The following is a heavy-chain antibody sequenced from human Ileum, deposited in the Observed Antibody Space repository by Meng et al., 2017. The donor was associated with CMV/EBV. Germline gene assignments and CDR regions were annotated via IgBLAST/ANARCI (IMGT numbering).Heavy chain of an antibody. D-gene: IGHD4-17*01. CDR1: GDFANNFY. Sequence: GRVQEAGPGLGKPSETLSLACTVSGDFANNFYWSWIRQPAGKGLQWIGRISTSGSDNYNPSLKSRVTMSVDTSKKQFSLKLSSVTAADTAVYYCARSGLRGIYVDYWGQGTLVTVSS. J-gene: IGHJ4*02. CDR3: ARSGLRGIYVDY. CDR2: ISTSGSD. V-gene: IGHV4-4*07.